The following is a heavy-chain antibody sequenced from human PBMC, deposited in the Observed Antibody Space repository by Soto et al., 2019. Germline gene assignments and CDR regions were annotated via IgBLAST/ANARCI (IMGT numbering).Heavy chain of an antibody. V-gene: IGHV4-39*01. CDR2: IYYSGST. Sequence: SETLSLTCTVSGGSISSSSYYWGWIRQPPGKGLEWIGSIYYSGSTYYNPSLKSRVTISVDTSKNQFSLKLSSVTAADTAVYYCARHHFYCTGGSCYLQAYHYYGLDVWGQGTTVTSP. J-gene: IGHJ6*02. D-gene: IGHD2-15*01. CDR3: ARHHFYCTGGSCYLQAYHYYGLDV. CDR1: GGSISSSSYY.